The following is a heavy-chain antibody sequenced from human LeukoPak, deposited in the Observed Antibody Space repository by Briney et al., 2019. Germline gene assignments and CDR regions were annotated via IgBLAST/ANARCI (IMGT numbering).Heavy chain of an antibody. CDR1: GYSINSVDL. D-gene: IGHD3-22*01. CDR2: MYLSGTT. Sequence: PSGTLSLTCTVSGYSINSVDLWSWVRQPPGKGVEWIGEMYLSGTTHSNPSVKSRVTISIDKSKNQFFLNLSSVTAADTAVYYCAGLVGRYSSGLYYYYFDYWGQGTLVTVSS. CDR3: AGLVGRYSSGLYYYYFDY. J-gene: IGHJ4*02. V-gene: IGHV4-4*02.